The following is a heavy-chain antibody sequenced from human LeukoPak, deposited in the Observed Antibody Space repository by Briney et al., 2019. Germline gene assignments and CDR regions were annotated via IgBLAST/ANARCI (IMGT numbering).Heavy chain of an antibody. J-gene: IGHJ4*02. Sequence: GSLRLSCAASGFIFDDYGMSWVRQAPGKGLEWVGEINHSGSTNYNPSLKSRVTISVDTSKNQFSLKLSSVTAADTAVYYCARLKTYYYDSSGYYYPTPFFDYWGQGTLVTVSS. CDR1: GFIFDDYG. CDR2: INHSGST. V-gene: IGHV4-34*01. CDR3: ARLKTYYYDSSGYYYPTPFFDY. D-gene: IGHD3-22*01.